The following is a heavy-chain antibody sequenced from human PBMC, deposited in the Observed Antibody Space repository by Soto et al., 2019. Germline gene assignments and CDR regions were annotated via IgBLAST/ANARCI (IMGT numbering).Heavy chain of an antibody. CDR2: IYHSGST. Sequence: SETLSLTCAVSGGSISSGGYSWSWIRQPPGKGLEWIGYIYHSGSTYYNPSLKSRVTISVDRSKNQFSLKLSSVTAADTAVYYCARDRYSYGFSNWFDPWGQGTLVTVS. V-gene: IGHV4-30-2*01. J-gene: IGHJ5*02. CDR1: GGSISSGGYS. D-gene: IGHD5-18*01. CDR3: ARDRYSYGFSNWFDP.